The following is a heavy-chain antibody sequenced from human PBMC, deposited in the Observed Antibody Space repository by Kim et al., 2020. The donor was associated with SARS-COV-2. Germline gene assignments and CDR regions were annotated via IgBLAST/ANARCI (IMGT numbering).Heavy chain of an antibody. CDR1: GYTFNSFG. D-gene: IGHD6-6*01. Sequence: ASVKVSCKASGYTFNSFGLTWVRQAPGQGLEWMGWISVYNGKTKYAQKVQGRVTMTTDTSTSTAYMELRSLRSDDTAIYYCARGPYDYSSSSAVYLQHWG. V-gene: IGHV1-18*04. CDR3: ARGPYDYSSSSAVYLQH. J-gene: IGHJ1*01. CDR2: ISVYNGKT.